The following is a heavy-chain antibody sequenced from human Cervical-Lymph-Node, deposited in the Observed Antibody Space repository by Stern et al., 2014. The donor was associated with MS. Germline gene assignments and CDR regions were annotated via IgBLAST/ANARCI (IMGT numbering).Heavy chain of an antibody. CDR2: ISFDGSNK. J-gene: IGHJ4*02. CDR1: GFTFDHYG. CDR3: AKLYAPMDPDFDS. V-gene: IGHV3-30*18. Sequence: MQLVESGGGVVQPGRSLRLSCTASGFTFDHYGIHWVRQAPGRGLEWVALISFDGSNKYYARSVRGRFTISRDNSKNTLYLQMNNLKPEDTATYYCAKLYAPMDPDFDSWGQGTRVTVSS. D-gene: IGHD2/OR15-2a*01.